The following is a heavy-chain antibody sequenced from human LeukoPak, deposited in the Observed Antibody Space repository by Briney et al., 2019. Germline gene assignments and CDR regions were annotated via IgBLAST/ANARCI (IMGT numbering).Heavy chain of an antibody. CDR2: ISSSSSYI. CDR1: GFTFSSYS. J-gene: IGHJ4*02. CDR3: ARGLVPAAILSYFDY. Sequence: GGSLRLSCAASGFTFSSYSMNWVRQAPGKGLEWVSSISSSSSYIYYADSVKGRFTISRDNAKNSLYLQMNGLRAEDTAVYYCARGLVPAAILSYFDYWGQGTLVTVSS. D-gene: IGHD2-2*01. V-gene: IGHV3-21*01.